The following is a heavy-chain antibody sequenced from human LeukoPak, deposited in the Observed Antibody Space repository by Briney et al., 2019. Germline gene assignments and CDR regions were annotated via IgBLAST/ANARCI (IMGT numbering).Heavy chain of an antibody. CDR1: GRTLSQFS. J-gene: IGHJ5*02. CDR2: SDPKDKT. CDR3: AIRRLAVASAPFDH. D-gene: IGHD6-19*01. V-gene: IGHV1-24*01. Sequence: GASVKVSCKVSGRTLSQFSLQWVRQVPGIGLEWMGGSDPKDKTFYAQNFQGRVTLTEVTSTDTAYMELSSLIFEDSALYYCAIRRLAVASAPFDHWGQGTLVTVSS.